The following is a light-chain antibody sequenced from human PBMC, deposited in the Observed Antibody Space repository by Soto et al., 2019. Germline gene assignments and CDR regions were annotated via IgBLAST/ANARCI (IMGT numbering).Light chain of an antibody. J-gene: IGKJ1*01. CDR1: QSISSG. Sequence: DIQMTPSPSTLSASVGDRVTITCRASQSISSGLAWYQQKPGKAPKLLIYDASSLESGVPSRFSGSGSGTEFTLAISSLHPDDFATDYGQQYNNYSRTFGQGTKVEIK. V-gene: IGKV1-5*01. CDR3: QQYNNYSRT. CDR2: DAS.